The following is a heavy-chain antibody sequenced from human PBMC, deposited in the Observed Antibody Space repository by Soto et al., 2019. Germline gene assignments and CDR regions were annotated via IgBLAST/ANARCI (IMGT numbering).Heavy chain of an antibody. J-gene: IGHJ5*02. CDR3: AKDKDLVVVVAATWFDP. Sequence: QVQLVESGGGVVQPGRSLRLSCAASGFTFSNYGMHWVRQAPGKGLEWVAVISYDGSNKYYADSVKGRFTISRDNSKNTLYLQMNNLRAEDTAVYHCAKDKDLVVVVAATWFDPWGQGTLVTVSS. D-gene: IGHD2-15*01. CDR2: ISYDGSNK. V-gene: IGHV3-30*18. CDR1: GFTFSNYG.